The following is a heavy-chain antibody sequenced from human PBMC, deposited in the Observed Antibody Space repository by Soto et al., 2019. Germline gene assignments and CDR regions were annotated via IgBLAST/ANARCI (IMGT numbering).Heavy chain of an antibody. CDR1: GFSVSDYA. CDR3: TKSRRSVLMVYGFGGMDV. Sequence: GSLRLSCAASGFSVSDYAMSWVRQAPGKGLEWVSSINGSGDGTYYGDSVKGRFTLSRDTSQKTLYLQMNNLRGEDTAVYFCTKSRRSVLMVYGFGGMDVWGRGTTVTVSS. D-gene: IGHD2-8*01. V-gene: IGHV3-23*01. J-gene: IGHJ6*02. CDR2: INGSGDGT.